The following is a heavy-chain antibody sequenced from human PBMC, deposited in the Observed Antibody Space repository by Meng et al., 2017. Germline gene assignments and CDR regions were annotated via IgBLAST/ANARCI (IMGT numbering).Heavy chain of an antibody. CDR2: FIPIFSTA. CDR1: GGTFSMYA. CDR3: ARNDGTGDRTGGDY. V-gene: IGHV1-69*01. Sequence: QVQVGESGAELEKPGSAVQVTCKASGGTFSMYAFSWVRRPLGQGMGWMGGFIPIFSTANDVQKFQGRVTITADETTSTAYMELSSLRSEDTAVYYCARNDGTGDRTGGDYWGQGTLVTVSS. J-gene: IGHJ4*02. D-gene: IGHD7-27*01.